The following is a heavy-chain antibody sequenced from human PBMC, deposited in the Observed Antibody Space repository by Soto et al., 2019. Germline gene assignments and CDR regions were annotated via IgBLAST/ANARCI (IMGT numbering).Heavy chain of an antibody. V-gene: IGHV3-23*01. CDR2: ISDSGATS. CDR3: TRRRPLTSMNTGDEPVDM. Sequence: LGWSLRLSCVASGFSLSSHAVSWVRQTPEKGLEWVSSISDSGATSSYADFVKGRSTISRDSARNTVFLQTSGLRVDDTALYYWTRRRPLTSMNTGDEPVDMWGQGTMVTV. CDR1: GFSLSSHA. J-gene: IGHJ3*02. D-gene: IGHD4-17*01.